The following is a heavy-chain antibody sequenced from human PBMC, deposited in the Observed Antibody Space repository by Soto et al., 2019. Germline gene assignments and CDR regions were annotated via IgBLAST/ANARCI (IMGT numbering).Heavy chain of an antibody. CDR3: TSQYNYGRGIIDY. J-gene: IGHJ4*02. CDR1: GFTFSSYG. Sequence: PGGSLRLSCAVSGFTFSSYGMHWVRQAPGKGLEWVAVIWYDGNNKYYGDFVKGLFTISRNNSKNTLYLEMNSLRAEDTAVYYCTSQYNYGRGIIDYWGQGTLVTVSS. D-gene: IGHD5-18*01. CDR2: IWYDGNNK. V-gene: IGHV3-33*01.